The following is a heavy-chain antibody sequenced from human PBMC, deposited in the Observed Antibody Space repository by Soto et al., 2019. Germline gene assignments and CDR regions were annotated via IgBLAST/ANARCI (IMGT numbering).Heavy chain of an antibody. CDR2: IYYSGST. D-gene: IGHD3-10*01. CDR3: ARAEYGSGTNFDY. CDR1: GGSISSGDYY. J-gene: IGHJ4*02. Sequence: SETLSLTCTVSGGSISSGDYYWSWIRQPPGKGLEWIGYIYYSGSTYYNPSLKSRVTISVDTSKNQFSLKLSSVTAADTAVYYCARAEYGSGTNFDYWGQGTLVTVSS. V-gene: IGHV4-30-4*01.